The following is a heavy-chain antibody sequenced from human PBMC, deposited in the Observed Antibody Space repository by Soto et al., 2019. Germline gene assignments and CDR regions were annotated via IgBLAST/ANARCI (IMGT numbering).Heavy chain of an antibody. D-gene: IGHD4-17*01. Sequence: GASVKVSCKASGYTFGNFGISWVRQAPGQGLEWMGWISPYSDNTYYAQNFAGRVTMTTDTSTSTAYVEVRSLRSDDTAVYFCARVEPNYCDYTVGYWGQGTLVTVSS. CDR2: ISPYSDNT. V-gene: IGHV1-18*01. J-gene: IGHJ4*02. CDR1: GYTFGNFG. CDR3: ARVEPNYCDYTVGY.